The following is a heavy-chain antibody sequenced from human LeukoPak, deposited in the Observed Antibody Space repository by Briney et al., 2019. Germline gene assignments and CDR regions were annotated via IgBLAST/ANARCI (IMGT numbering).Heavy chain of an antibody. J-gene: IGHJ5*01. CDR1: GFTFSNYW. CDR2: INSDASVT. D-gene: IGHD2-15*01. V-gene: IGHV3-74*01. Sequence: GGSLRLSCAASGFTFSNYWMHWVRQTPGKGLVWVSRINSDASVTTYADSVKGRFTISRDNAKNTLYLQMNSLRAEDTAVYYCARGALDAATPFDSWGQGTLVTVSS. CDR3: ARGALDAATPFDS.